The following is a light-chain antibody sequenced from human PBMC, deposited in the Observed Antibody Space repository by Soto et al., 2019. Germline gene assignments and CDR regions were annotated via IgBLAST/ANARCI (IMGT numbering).Light chain of an antibody. J-gene: IGLJ2*01. Sequence: NFMLTQPHSVSESPGKTVTISCTRSSGSIASNYVQWYQQRPGSSPTTVIYEDNQRPSGVPDRFSGSIDSSSNSASLTISGLKTEDEADYYCQSYDSSNQVFGGGTKLPVL. CDR2: EDN. V-gene: IGLV6-57*01. CDR3: QSYDSSNQV. CDR1: SGSIASNY.